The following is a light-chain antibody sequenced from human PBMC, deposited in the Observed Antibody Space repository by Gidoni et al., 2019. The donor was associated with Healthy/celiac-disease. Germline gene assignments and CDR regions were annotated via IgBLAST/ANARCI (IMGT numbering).Light chain of an antibody. Sequence: DIQLTQSPSLLSASVGDRVTITCRASQGISSYLYWYQQKPGKAPKLLIYAASTLQSGVPSRFSGSGSGTEFTLTISSLQPEDFATYYCQQLNSYPPLTFGEGTKVEIK. J-gene: IGKJ4*01. CDR1: QGISSY. V-gene: IGKV1-9*01. CDR3: QQLNSYPPLT. CDR2: AAS.